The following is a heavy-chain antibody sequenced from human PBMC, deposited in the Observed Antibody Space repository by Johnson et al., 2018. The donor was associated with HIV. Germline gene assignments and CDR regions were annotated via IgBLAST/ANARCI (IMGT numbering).Heavy chain of an antibody. V-gene: IGHV3-30*02. Sequence: QVQLLESGGGVVRPGGSLRLSCAVSGFTFDEYGMSWVRQPPGKGLEWVAFIRDDGSNQHYADSVKGRFTISRDNSKNTLYLQMNSLRAEDTAVYYCARRNSGTYYDAFDIWGQGTMVTVSS. CDR3: ARRNSGTYYDAFDI. CDR1: GFTFDEYG. J-gene: IGHJ3*02. CDR2: IRDDGSNQ. D-gene: IGHD1-26*01.